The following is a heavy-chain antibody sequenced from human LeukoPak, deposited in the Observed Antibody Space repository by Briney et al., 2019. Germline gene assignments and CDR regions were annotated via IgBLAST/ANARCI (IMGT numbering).Heavy chain of an antibody. J-gene: IGHJ4*02. D-gene: IGHD4-17*01. CDR1: GGSISSSSYY. CDR2: IYYSGST. CDR3: ARQPYGDFDY. Sequence: ETLSLTCTVSGGSISSSSYYWGWIRQPPGKGLEWIGSIYYSGSTYYNPSLKSRVTISVDTSKNQFPLKLSSVTAADTAVYYCARQPYGDFDYWGQGTLVTVSS. V-gene: IGHV4-39*06.